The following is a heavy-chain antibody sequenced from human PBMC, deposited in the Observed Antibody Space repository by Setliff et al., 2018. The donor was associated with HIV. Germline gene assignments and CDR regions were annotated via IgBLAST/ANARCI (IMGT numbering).Heavy chain of an antibody. CDR1: GFTFSFYG. Sequence: GGSLRLSCAASGFTFSFYGMHWVRQAPGKGLEWVAFIRYDDSYKFYADSVKGRFTISRDNSKNTLYLQMNSLRAEDTAVYYCANTPGIAVAGTHYYFDYWSQGTLVTVSS. V-gene: IGHV3-30*02. CDR3: ANTPGIAVAGTHYYFDY. J-gene: IGHJ4*02. D-gene: IGHD6-19*01. CDR2: IRYDDSYK.